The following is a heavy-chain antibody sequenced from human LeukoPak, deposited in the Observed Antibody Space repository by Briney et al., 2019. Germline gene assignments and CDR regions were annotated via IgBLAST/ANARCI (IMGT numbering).Heavy chain of an antibody. V-gene: IGHV4-4*07. CDR1: GGSIINHY. D-gene: IGHD6-19*01. J-gene: IGHJ5*02. CDR3: ARDVRYASGWSTPES. CDR2: IYSSGSA. Sequence: SETLSLTCTVSGGSIINHYWSWIRQPAGKGLEWIGRIYSSGSANYSPSLKSRVSMSIDTSNNHFSLNLTSVTAADTALYFCARDVRYASGWSTPESWGQGTLVTVS.